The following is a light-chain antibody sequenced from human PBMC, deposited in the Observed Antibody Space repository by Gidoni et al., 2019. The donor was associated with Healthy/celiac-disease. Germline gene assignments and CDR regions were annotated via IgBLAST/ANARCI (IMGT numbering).Light chain of an antibody. V-gene: IGKV1-9*01. Sequence: DIELTQSPSFLSASVGDRVTIPCRASQGISSYLAWYQQKPGKAPKLLIYAASNLQCGVPARFSGSGSGTEFTLTISSLQPEDFAAYSCQQLSSSPLTFXPXTKVDIK. CDR3: QQLSSSPLT. CDR1: QGISSY. J-gene: IGKJ3*01. CDR2: AAS.